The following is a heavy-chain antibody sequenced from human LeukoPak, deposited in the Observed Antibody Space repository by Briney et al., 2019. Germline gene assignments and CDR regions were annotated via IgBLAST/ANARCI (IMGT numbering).Heavy chain of an antibody. J-gene: IGHJ6*02. Sequence: GGSLRLSCAASGFIFSSYGMHWVRQAPGKGLEWVAFIRYDGTNKYYADSVKGRFTISRDNSKNTLYLQMNSLRAEDTAVYYCARIGPHCSGGSCYPWGMDVWGQGTTVTVSS. CDR1: GFIFSSYG. V-gene: IGHV3-30*02. CDR2: IRYDGTNK. D-gene: IGHD2-15*01. CDR3: ARIGPHCSGGSCYPWGMDV.